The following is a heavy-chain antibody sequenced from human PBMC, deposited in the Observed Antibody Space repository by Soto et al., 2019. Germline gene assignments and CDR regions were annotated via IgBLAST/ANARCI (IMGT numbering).Heavy chain of an antibody. V-gene: IGHV3-30*03. CDR1: GFTFNDYG. CDR3: ARGFAQDFDY. D-gene: IGHD3-3*01. J-gene: IGHJ4*02. Sequence: PGGSLRLSCAASGFTFNDYGMHWVRQAPGKGLEWVALISYDGSNKYYADSVKGRFTISRDNSKNTLYLQMNSLRAEDTAVYYCARGFAQDFDYWGQGT. CDR2: ISYDGSNK.